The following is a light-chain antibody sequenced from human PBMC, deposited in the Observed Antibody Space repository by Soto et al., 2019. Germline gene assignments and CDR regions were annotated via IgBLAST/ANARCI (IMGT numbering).Light chain of an antibody. V-gene: IGLV1-40*01. CDR3: KSYDTSLSGSYV. J-gene: IGLJ1*01. CDR2: ANS. Sequence: QSALTQPPSVSGAPGQRVIVSCTGSTSNIGAGYDVHWYQQLPGTSPKLLTFANSNRPSGVPDRFSASRSGSSASLTITGLQAEDEADYYCKSYDTSLSGSYVFGSGTKVTVL. CDR1: TSNIGAGYD.